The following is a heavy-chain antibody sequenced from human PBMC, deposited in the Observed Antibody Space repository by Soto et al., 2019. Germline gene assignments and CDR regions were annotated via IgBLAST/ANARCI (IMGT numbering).Heavy chain of an antibody. J-gene: IGHJ6*02. D-gene: IGHD6-13*01. V-gene: IGHV3-30*18. CDR2: ISYDGSNK. Sequence: QVQLVESGGGVVQPGRSLRLSCAASGFTFSSYGMHWVRQAPGKGLEWVAVISYDGSNKYYADSVKGRFTISRDNSKHTLYLQMNSLRAEDTAVYYCAKEIISWVYYYYYGMDVWGQGTTVTVSS. CDR3: AKEIISWVYYYYYGMDV. CDR1: GFTFSSYG.